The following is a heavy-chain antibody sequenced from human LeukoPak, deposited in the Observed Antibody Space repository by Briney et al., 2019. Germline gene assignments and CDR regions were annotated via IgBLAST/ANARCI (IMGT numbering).Heavy chain of an antibody. Sequence: GGSLRLSCAASGFTFSGYAMSWVRQAPGQGLEWVSTISGFGGSTYYADSVKGRFTISRDNSKNTLYLQMNSLRAEDTAVYYCAKTSYSSAWPLDYWGQGTLVTVSS. CDR1: GFTFSGYA. D-gene: IGHD6-19*01. J-gene: IGHJ4*02. CDR3: AKTSYSSAWPLDY. V-gene: IGHV3-23*01. CDR2: ISGFGGST.